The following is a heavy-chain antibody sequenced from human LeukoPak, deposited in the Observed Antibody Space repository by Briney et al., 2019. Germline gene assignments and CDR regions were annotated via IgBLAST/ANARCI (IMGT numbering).Heavy chain of an antibody. CDR1: GFTFSSYS. Sequence: GGSLRLSCAASGFTFSSYSMNWVRQAPGKGLEWVSSISSSSSYIYYADSVKGRFTISRDNAKNSLYLQMNSLRAEDTAVYYCAREAPRGLLRYAFDYWGQGTLVTVSS. CDR2: ISSSSSYI. D-gene: IGHD3-22*01. CDR3: AREAPRGLLRYAFDY. J-gene: IGHJ4*02. V-gene: IGHV3-21*01.